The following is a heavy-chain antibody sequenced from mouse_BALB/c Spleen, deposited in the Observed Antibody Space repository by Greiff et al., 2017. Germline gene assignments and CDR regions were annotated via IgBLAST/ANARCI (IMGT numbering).Heavy chain of an antibody. V-gene: IGHV1-67*01. Sequence: QVQLKESGPELVRPGVSVKISCKGSSYTFTDYAMHWVKQSHAKSLEWIGVISTYYGNTNYNQKFKGKATMTVDKSSSTAYMELARLTSEDSAVYYCARGDESGYSYAMDYWGQGTSVTVSS. CDR3: ARGDESGYSYAMDY. CDR1: SYTFTDYA. CDR2: ISTYYGNT. J-gene: IGHJ4*01. D-gene: IGHD2-2*01.